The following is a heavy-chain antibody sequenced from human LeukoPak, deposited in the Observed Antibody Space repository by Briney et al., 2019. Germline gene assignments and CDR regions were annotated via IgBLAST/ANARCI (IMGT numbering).Heavy chain of an antibody. Sequence: SETLSLTCSVSGGSIAGSSDYWGWIRQPPGKGLEWIGSVYYTGITDYNPSLKSRATIFVDTSENKFSLNLTSVTAADTAVYYCARRSIAAAVDYWGRGTLVTVSS. CDR1: GGSIAGSSDY. D-gene: IGHD6-13*01. CDR2: VYYTGIT. J-gene: IGHJ4*02. CDR3: ARRSIAAAVDY. V-gene: IGHV4-39*01.